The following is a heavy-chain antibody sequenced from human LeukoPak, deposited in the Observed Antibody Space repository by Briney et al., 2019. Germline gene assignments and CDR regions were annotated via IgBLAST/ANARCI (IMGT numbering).Heavy chain of an antibody. D-gene: IGHD4-17*01. J-gene: IGHJ6*03. CDR2: INPNSGDT. CDR3: AGGSLVTTKYYYYYMDV. CDR1: GYTFTAYY. Sequence: GSFNVSSKASGYTFTAYYMHWVRQAPGQGLAWMGWINPNSGDTNYAQKIQGRVTMNRDTSISTAYMQLSRLRSDDTAVYYCAGGSLVTTKYYYYYMDVWGKGTTVTVSS. V-gene: IGHV1-2*02.